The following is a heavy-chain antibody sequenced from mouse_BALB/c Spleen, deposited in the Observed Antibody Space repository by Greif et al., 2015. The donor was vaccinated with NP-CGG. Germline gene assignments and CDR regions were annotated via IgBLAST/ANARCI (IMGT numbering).Heavy chain of an antibody. V-gene: IGHV1-7*01. Sequence: VQLQESGAELAKPGASVKMSCKASGYTFTSYWMHWVKQRPGQGLEWIGYINPSTGYTEYNQKFKDKATLTADKSSSTAYMQLSSLTSEDSAVYYSASDGNYYFDYWGQGTTLTVSS. D-gene: IGHD2-1*01. CDR1: GYTFTSYW. CDR3: ASDGNYYFDY. CDR2: INPSTGYT. J-gene: IGHJ2*01.